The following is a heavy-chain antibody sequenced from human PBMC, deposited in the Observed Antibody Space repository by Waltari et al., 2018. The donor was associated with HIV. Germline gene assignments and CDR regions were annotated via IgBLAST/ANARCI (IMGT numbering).Heavy chain of an antibody. D-gene: IGHD3-3*01. CDR3: ASGF. CDR2: ITWNSETT. V-gene: IGHV3-9*01. Sequence: EVQLVESGGGLVQPGRSLRLSCAASGFTFDDSAMHWVRQAPGKGLEWLSGITWNSETTDYADSVKGRFTISRDNAKNSLYLQMNSLRAEDTAVYYCASGFWGQGTTVTVSS. J-gene: IGHJ6*02. CDR1: GFTFDDSA.